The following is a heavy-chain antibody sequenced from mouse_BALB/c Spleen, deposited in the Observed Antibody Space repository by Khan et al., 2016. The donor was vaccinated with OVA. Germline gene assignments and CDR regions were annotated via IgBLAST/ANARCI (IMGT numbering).Heavy chain of an antibody. Sequence: VQLQQSGTVLARPGTSVKMSCKASGYTFTSYWMHWVKQRPGQGLEWIGAIYPGNSDTSYNQKFKGKAKLTAVTSTSTAYMELSSLTKEDSAVYYCTRFGYLFAYWGQGTLVTVSA. CDR3: TRFGYLFAY. CDR1: GYTFTSYW. V-gene: IGHV1-5*01. J-gene: IGHJ3*01. D-gene: IGHD2-2*01. CDR2: IYPGNSDT.